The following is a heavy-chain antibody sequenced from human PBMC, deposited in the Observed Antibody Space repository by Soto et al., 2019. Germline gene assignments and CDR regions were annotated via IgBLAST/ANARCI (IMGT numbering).Heavy chain of an antibody. J-gene: IGHJ4*02. V-gene: IGHV4-59*01. CDR1: SGSTSSYY. CDR2: ISNSGST. Sequence: SETLSLTCTVSSGSTSSYYWSWIRQPPGTGLEWIGYISNSGSTNYNPSLKSRLTISVDTSKNQFSLKLSSVTAADTAVYYCARDRHLYARDRPLYDTSGYYDYWGQGTLVTVSS. CDR3: ARDRHLYARDRPLYDTSGYYDY. D-gene: IGHD3-22*01.